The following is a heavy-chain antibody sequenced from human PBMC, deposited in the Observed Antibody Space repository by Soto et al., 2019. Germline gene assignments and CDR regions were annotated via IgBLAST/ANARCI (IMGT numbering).Heavy chain of an antibody. Sequence: LRLSCAASGFTFSSYSMNWVRQAPGKGLEWVSSISSSSSYIYYADSVKGRFTISRDNAKNSLYLQMNSLRAEDTAVYYCASPHYYDSSGFDYWGQGTLVTVSS. J-gene: IGHJ4*02. CDR2: ISSSSSYI. D-gene: IGHD3-22*01. CDR1: GFTFSSYS. CDR3: ASPHYYDSSGFDY. V-gene: IGHV3-21*01.